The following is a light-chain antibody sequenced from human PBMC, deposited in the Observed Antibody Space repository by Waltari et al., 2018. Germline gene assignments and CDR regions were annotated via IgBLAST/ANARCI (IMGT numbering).Light chain of an antibody. CDR1: QSVGGK. Sequence: ERVLTQSPATLSVSPGERATLSCRASQSVGGKVAWYQQRPGQAPRLLIFGASIRASGIPARFSGSGSGTEFTFTISSLESEDFAVYYCLQYNNWPRTFGQGTKVEV. J-gene: IGKJ1*01. V-gene: IGKV3-15*01. CDR2: GAS. CDR3: LQYNNWPRT.